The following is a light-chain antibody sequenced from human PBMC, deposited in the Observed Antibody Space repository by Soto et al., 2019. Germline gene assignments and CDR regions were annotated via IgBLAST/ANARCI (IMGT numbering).Light chain of an antibody. Sequence: EIVLTQSPGTLSLSPGERATLSCRASQSVSSNCIAWYQQNPGQAPRLLIYGASTRATGIPDRFSGSGSGTDFTLTISRLEPEDFAVYFCQQYGRSPPFAFGQGTKVDIK. V-gene: IGKV3-20*01. CDR3: QQYGRSPPFA. CDR2: GAS. CDR1: QSVSSNC. J-gene: IGKJ2*01.